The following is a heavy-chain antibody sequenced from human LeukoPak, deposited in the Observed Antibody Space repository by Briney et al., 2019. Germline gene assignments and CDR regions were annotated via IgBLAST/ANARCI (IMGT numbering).Heavy chain of an antibody. CDR1: GFTFSSYG. CDR3: ARFLVVPAAIYYYYYGMDV. Sequence: GGSLRLSCAASGFTFSSYGMHWVRQAPGKGLEWVAVIWYDGSNKYYADSVKGRFTISRDNSENTLYLQMNSLRAEDTAVYYCARFLVVPAAIYYYYYGMDVWGQGTTVTVSS. V-gene: IGHV3-33*01. D-gene: IGHD2-2*01. J-gene: IGHJ6*02. CDR2: IWYDGSNK.